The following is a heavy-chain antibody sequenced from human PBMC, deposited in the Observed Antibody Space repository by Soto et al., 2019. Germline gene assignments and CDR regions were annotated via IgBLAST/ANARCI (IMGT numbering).Heavy chain of an antibody. D-gene: IGHD5-18*01. CDR1: GFTFSSYG. Sequence: PGGSLRLSCAASGFTFSSYGMHWVRQAPGKGLERVAVISYDGSNKYYADSVKGRFTISRDNSKNKLYLQMNSLRAEVMAVFFCAKWDVDTAMVTGYDYWGQGTLVTVSS. CDR3: AKWDVDTAMVTGYDY. CDR2: ISYDGSNK. J-gene: IGHJ4*02. V-gene: IGHV3-30*18.